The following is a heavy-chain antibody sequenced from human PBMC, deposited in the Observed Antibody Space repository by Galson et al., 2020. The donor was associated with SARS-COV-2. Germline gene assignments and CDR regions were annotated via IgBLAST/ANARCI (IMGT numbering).Heavy chain of an antibody. J-gene: IGHJ6*02. CDR2: ISGYNGNT. CDR1: GYSFSSYE. V-gene: IGHV1-18*01. CDR3: ARRPDRGGNSTYGMDV. Sequence: KISCKASGYSFSSYEMNWVRQAPGQGLEWMGWISGYNGNTNYAQKFQGRVTVTTHTSTTTAYMELRSLRSDDTAMYYCARRPDRGGNSTYGMDVWGQGTPVTVSS. D-gene: IGHD6-25*01.